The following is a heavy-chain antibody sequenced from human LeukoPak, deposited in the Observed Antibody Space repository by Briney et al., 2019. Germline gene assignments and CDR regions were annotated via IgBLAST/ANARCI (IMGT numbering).Heavy chain of an antibody. CDR2: IKQDGREK. J-gene: IGHJ5*02. Sequence: QPGGSLRLSCAASGFTFSSYWMSWVRQAPGKGLEGVADIKQDGREKYYVDSVKGRFTISRDNAKNSLYLQMNSLRAEDTAVYYCARGFLTGSSALCGFDPWGQGTLVTVSS. CDR3: ARGFLTGSSALCGFDP. D-gene: IGHD3-9*01. V-gene: IGHV3-7*03. CDR1: GFTFSSYW.